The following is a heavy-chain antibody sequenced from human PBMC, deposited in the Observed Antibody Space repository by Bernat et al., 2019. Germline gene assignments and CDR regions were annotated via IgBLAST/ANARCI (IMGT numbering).Heavy chain of an antibody. CDR1: GYSFTSYW. J-gene: IGHJ4*02. Sequence: EVQLVQSGAEVKKPGESLKISCKGSGYSFTSYWIGWVRQMPGKGLEWMGIIYPGDSDTRYSPSFQCQVTISADKSISTAYLQWSSLKASDTAMYYCARRLIAAAGPTSYYYFDYLGQGTLVTVSS. CDR2: IYPGDSDT. D-gene: IGHD6-13*01. CDR3: ARRLIAAAGPTSYYYFDY. V-gene: IGHV5-51*01.